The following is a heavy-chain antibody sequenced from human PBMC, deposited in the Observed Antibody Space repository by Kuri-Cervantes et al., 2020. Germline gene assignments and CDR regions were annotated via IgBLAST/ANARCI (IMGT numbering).Heavy chain of an antibody. D-gene: IGHD5-12*01. J-gene: IGHJ4*02. CDR3: ARDETVYKEWLGHFDY. V-gene: IGHV4-34*01. CDR2: VNHSGNT. CDR1: GGSFSGYF. Sequence: SETLSLTCAVYGGSFSGYFGTWIRQTPEKGLEWIGEVNHSGNTNYNPSLKSRVTISLDTSKNQFSLQLNSVTPEDTAVYYCARDETVYKEWLGHFDYWGQGTLVTVSS.